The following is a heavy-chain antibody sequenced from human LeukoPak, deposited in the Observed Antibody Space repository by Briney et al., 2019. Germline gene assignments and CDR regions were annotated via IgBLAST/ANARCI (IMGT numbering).Heavy chain of an antibody. J-gene: IGHJ4*02. CDR2: ISAYNGNT. CDR3: ARASSSWYGGENDY. V-gene: IGHV1-18*01. Sequence: EASVEVSCKASGYTFTSYGISWVRQAPGQGLEWMGWISAYNGNTNYAQKLQGRVTMTTDTSTSTAYMELRSLRSDDTAVYYCARASSSWYGGENDYWGQGTLVTVSS. D-gene: IGHD6-13*01. CDR1: GYTFTSYG.